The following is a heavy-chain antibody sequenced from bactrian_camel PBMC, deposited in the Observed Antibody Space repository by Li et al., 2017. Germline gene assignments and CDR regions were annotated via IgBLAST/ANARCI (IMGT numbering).Heavy chain of an antibody. V-gene: IGHV3S28*01. Sequence: QLVESGGGLVQPGGSLRVSCAASGFTFSGDYMSWVRQAPGKGLEWVSLISAVGSLTYYAESVKGRFTISRDNAKNTVYLQMNSLKSEDTALYYCAPTSRGAYNFWGQGTQVTVS. CDR1: GFTFSGDY. CDR3: APTSRGAYNF. J-gene: IGHJ4*01. CDR2: ISAVGSLT.